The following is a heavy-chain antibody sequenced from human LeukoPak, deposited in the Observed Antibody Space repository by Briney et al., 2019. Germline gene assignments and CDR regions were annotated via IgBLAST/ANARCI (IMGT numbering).Heavy chain of an antibody. J-gene: IGHJ6*03. CDR2: IYGGGST. CDR3: ARAEIVVVPAARVDYYMDV. CDR1: GFTFETYW. Sequence: GGSLRLSCAASGFTFETYWMHWVRQAPGKGLVWVSVIYGGGSTYYADSVKGRFTISRDTSKNTLYLQMNSLRAEDTAVYYCARAEIVVVPAARVDYYMDVWGKGTTVTVSS. D-gene: IGHD2-2*01. V-gene: IGHV3-53*01.